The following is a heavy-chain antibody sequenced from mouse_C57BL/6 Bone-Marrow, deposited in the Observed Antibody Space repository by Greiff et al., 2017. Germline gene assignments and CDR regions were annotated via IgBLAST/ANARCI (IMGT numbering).Heavy chain of an antibody. D-gene: IGHD2-5*01. V-gene: IGHV14-4*01. J-gene: IGHJ2*01. CDR2: IDPENGDT. CDR3: TFYSNYYFDY. CDR1: GFNIKDDY. Sequence: EVQLQQSGAELVRPGASVKLSCTASGFNIKDDYMHWVKQRPEQGLAWIGWIDPENGDTEYASKFQGNATITADKSTNTAYLQLSSLTSEDTAVYYCTFYSNYYFDYWGQGTTLTVSS.